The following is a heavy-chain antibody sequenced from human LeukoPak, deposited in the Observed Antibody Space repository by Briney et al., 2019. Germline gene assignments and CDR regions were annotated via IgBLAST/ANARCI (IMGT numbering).Heavy chain of an antibody. Sequence: GASVKVSCKASGGTFSSYAISWVRQAPGQGLEWMGRIIPIFGTANYAQKFQGRVTITTDESTSTAYMELSSLRPEDTAVYYCASRVRGGSAANYYYYMDVWGKGTTVTVSS. J-gene: IGHJ6*03. D-gene: IGHD3-10*01. V-gene: IGHV1-69*05. CDR2: IIPIFGTA. CDR3: ASRVRGGSAANYYYYMDV. CDR1: GGTFSSYA.